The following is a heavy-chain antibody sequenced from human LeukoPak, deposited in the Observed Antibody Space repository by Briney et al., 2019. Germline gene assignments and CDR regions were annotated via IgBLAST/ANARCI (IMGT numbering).Heavy chain of an antibody. Sequence: GASVKVSCKVSGYTLTELSIHWVRQAPGKGLEWMGGFDPEDGETIYAQKFQGRVTMTEDTSTDTAYMELSSLRSEDTAVYYCASSTTHYYDSCGYKDAFDIWGQGTMVTVSS. CDR1: GYTLTELS. D-gene: IGHD3-22*01. CDR2: FDPEDGET. V-gene: IGHV1-24*01. CDR3: ASSTTHYYDSCGYKDAFDI. J-gene: IGHJ3*02.